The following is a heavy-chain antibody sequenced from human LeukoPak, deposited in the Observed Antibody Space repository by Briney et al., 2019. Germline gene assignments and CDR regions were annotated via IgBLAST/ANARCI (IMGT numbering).Heavy chain of an antibody. CDR3: AREGVTTVTEPLDY. J-gene: IGHJ4*02. V-gene: IGHV4-4*07. Sequence: SETLSLTCTVSGGSISSYYWSWIRQPAGKGLEWIGRIYTSGSTNYNPSLKSRVTMSVDTSKDQFSLKLSSVTAADTAVYYCAREGVTTVTEPLDYWGQGTLVTVSS. CDR2: IYTSGST. CDR1: GGSISSYY. D-gene: IGHD4-17*01.